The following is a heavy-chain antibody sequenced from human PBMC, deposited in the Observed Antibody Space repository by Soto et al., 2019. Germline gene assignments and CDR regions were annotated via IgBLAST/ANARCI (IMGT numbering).Heavy chain of an antibody. D-gene: IGHD2-2*02. CDR3: AREGPCSSTSSYTSRAAFNI. V-gene: IGHV3-7*01. Sequence: EVQLVESGGGLVQPGGSLRLSCAASGFTFSSYWMSWVRQAPGKGLEWVANIKQDGSEKYYVDSVKGRFTISRDNAKNSLYLQVNILMAEDTAVYYCAREGPCSSTSSYTSRAAFNIGGQWTMVTASS. CDR1: GFTFSSYW. CDR2: IKQDGSEK. J-gene: IGHJ3*02.